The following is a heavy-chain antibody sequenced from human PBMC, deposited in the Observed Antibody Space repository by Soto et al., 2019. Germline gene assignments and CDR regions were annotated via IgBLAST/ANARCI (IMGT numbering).Heavy chain of an antibody. J-gene: IGHJ5*02. Sequence: GGSLRLSCAASGFTFSSYGMHWVRQAAGKGLEWVAVIWYDGSNKYYADSVKGRFTISRDNSKNTLYLQMNSLRAEDTAVYYCARGPYYYDSSGYYHWGQGTLVTVSS. D-gene: IGHD3-22*01. CDR3: ARGPYYYDSSGYYH. V-gene: IGHV3-33*01. CDR2: IWYDGSNK. CDR1: GFTFSSYG.